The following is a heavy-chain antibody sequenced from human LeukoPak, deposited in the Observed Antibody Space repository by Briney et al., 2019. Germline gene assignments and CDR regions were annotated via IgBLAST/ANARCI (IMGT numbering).Heavy chain of an antibody. Sequence: PSETLCLTCTVSGGSISSYYWNWIRQPPGKGLEWIGYIYFSGSTNYNPSLKSRVTISVHTSKNQFSLKLSSVTAADTAVYYCARLYGDSGTGYHFDYWGQGTLVTLSS. CDR1: GGSISSYY. CDR3: ARLYGDSGTGYHFDY. J-gene: IGHJ4*02. V-gene: IGHV4-59*01. D-gene: IGHD4-17*01. CDR2: IYFSGST.